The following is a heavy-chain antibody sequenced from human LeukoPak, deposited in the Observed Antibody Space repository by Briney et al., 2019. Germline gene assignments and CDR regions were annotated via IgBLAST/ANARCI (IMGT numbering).Heavy chain of an antibody. Sequence: SQTLSLTCAVSGGSISSGGYSWRWIRQPPGTGLEWIGYIYHSGSTYYNPSLKSRVTISVDRSKNQFSLKLSSVTAADTAVCYCARAISSGYAYYFDYWGQGTLVTVSS. J-gene: IGHJ4*02. CDR2: IYHSGST. CDR1: GGSISSGGYS. V-gene: IGHV4-30-2*01. D-gene: IGHD3-22*01. CDR3: ARAISSGYAYYFDY.